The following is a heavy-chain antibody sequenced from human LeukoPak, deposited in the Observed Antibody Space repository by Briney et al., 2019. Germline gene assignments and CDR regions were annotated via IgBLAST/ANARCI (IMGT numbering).Heavy chain of an antibody. D-gene: IGHD1-26*01. V-gene: IGHV3-72*01. CDR2: VRKKTNSYTT. Sequence: GGSLRLSCAASGFTFSDHDMDWVRQAPGKGLEWVGRVRKKTNSYTTEYAASVKGRFTISRDDSQNSLYLQMNSLTAEDTAAYYCARLVGANNWGQGTLVIVSS. CDR1: GFTFSDHD. CDR3: ARLVGANN. J-gene: IGHJ4*02.